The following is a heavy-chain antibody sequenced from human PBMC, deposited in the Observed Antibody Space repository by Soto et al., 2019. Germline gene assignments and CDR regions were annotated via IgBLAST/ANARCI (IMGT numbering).Heavy chain of an antibody. Sequence: EVQLVESGGGLVQPGGSLRLSCAASGFTFSSYWMHWVRQAPGKGLVWVSRINGDGSSTSYEDSVKGRFTISRDNAKNTIYLQMNSLRAEDTAVYYCARDACSSTSCYLWYFDYWGQGILVTVSS. CDR1: GFTFSSYW. J-gene: IGHJ4*02. CDR3: ARDACSSTSCYLWYFDY. V-gene: IGHV3-74*01. D-gene: IGHD2-2*01. CDR2: INGDGSST.